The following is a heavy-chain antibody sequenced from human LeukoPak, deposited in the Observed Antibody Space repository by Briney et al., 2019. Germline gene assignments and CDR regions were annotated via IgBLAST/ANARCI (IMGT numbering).Heavy chain of an antibody. Sequence: SGGSLRLSCAASGFTFSSYSMNWVRQAPGKGLEWVSSISSSSSYIYYADSVKGRFTISRDNATNSLYLQMNSLRAEDTAVYYCARPDDYGDSHDAFDIWGQGTMVTVSS. CDR3: ARPDDYGDSHDAFDI. J-gene: IGHJ3*02. D-gene: IGHD4-17*01. CDR1: GFTFSSYS. CDR2: ISSSSSYI. V-gene: IGHV3-21*01.